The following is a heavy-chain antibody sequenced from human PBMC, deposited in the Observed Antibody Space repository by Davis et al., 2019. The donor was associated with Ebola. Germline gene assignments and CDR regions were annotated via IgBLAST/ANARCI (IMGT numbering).Heavy chain of an antibody. CDR3: ARVGYCTGGVCYQDLGV. D-gene: IGHD2-8*02. J-gene: IGHJ6*02. V-gene: IGHV1-8*01. CDR1: GYTFTSYD. Sequence: ASVKVSYKASGYTFTSYDINWVRQATGQGLEWMGWMNPNSGNTGYAQKFQGRVTMTRNTSISTAYMELSSLRSEDTAVYYCARVGYCTGGVCYQDLGVWGQGTTVTVSS. CDR2: MNPNSGNT.